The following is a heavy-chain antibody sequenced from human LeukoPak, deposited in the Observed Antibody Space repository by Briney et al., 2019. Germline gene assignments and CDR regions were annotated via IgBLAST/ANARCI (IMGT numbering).Heavy chain of an antibody. J-gene: IGHJ4*02. CDR3: ARQRWLQFSGVNYFDY. Sequence: SETLSLTCTVSGGSISSYYWSWIRQPPGKGLEWIGYIYYSGSTNYNPSLKSRVIISVDTSKNQFSLKLSSVTAADTAVYYCARQRWLQFSGVNYFDYWGQGTLVTVSS. V-gene: IGHV4-59*08. CDR1: GGSISSYY. CDR2: IYYSGST. D-gene: IGHD5-24*01.